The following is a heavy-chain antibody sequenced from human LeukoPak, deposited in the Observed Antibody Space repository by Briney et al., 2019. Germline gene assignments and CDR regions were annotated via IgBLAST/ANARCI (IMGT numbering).Heavy chain of an antibody. V-gene: IGHV1-2*02. Sequence: ASVKVSCKASGYTFTGYYMHWVRQAPGQGLEWMGWINPNSGGTNYAQKFQGRVTMTRDTSISTAYMELSRLRPDDTAVYYCARAGRASSSWYRAGWLDPWGQGTLVTVSS. J-gene: IGHJ5*02. CDR3: ARAGRASSSWYRAGWLDP. CDR1: GYTFTGYY. CDR2: INPNSGGT. D-gene: IGHD6-13*01.